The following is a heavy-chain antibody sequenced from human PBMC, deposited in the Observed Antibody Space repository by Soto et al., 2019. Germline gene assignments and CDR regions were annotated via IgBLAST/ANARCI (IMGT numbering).Heavy chain of an antibody. CDR3: ARHGNGTTGYYYAMDV. Sequence: SETLSLTCTVSGGSISSSSYYWGWIRQPPGKGLEWIGSIYYSGSTYYNPSLKSRVTISVDTSKNQFSLKPSSVTAADTAVYYCARHGNGTTGYYYAMDVWGQGNKVTVSS. J-gene: IGHJ6*02. D-gene: IGHD1-7*01. CDR2: IYYSGST. CDR1: GGSISSSSYY. V-gene: IGHV4-39*01.